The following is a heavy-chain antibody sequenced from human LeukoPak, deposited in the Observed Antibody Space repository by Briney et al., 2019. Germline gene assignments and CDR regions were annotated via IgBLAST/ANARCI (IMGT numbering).Heavy chain of an antibody. CDR1: GFTFSNYW. CDR3: ATLNGPLFEY. J-gene: IGHJ4*02. CDR2: IHQHGNEK. V-gene: IGHV3-7*01. Sequence: GGSLRLSCAASGFTFSNYWMSWVRQAPGKGLEWVASIHQHGNEKYFVDSVRGRFTISRDNAKNSLYLQMSSLRAEDTAMYYCATLNGPLFEYWGQGTLVTVSS. D-gene: IGHD2-8*01.